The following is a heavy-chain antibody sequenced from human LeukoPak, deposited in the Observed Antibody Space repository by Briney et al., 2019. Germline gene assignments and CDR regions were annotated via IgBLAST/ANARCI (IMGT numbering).Heavy chain of an antibody. D-gene: IGHD3-22*01. CDR3: ARGSPLYYDSSGYYPPDY. CDR1: GFTFSSYE. Sequence: PGGSLRLSCAASGFTFSSYEMNWVRQAPGKGLEWVSYISSSGSTIYYADSVKGLFTISRENAKNSLYLQMNSLRAEDTAVYYCARGSPLYYDSSGYYPPDYWGQGTLVTVSS. J-gene: IGHJ4*02. CDR2: ISSSGSTI. V-gene: IGHV3-48*03.